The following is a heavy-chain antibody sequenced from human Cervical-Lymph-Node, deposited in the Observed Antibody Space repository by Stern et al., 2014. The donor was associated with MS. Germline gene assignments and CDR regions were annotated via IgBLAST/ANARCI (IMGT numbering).Heavy chain of an antibody. V-gene: IGHV1-69*01. CDR3: ARAAYSTSSYNY. J-gene: IGHJ4*02. D-gene: IGHD6-6*01. CDR1: GGTFNTNV. CDR2: IIPIFGTA. Sequence: VQLVESGAEVKKPGSSVKVSCKASGGTFNTNVISWVRQAPGQGLEWMGGIIPIFGTAIYAQKFQGRGTIIAKEFTCAVAMELRSLRSENTAVYYCARAAYSTSSYNYWGQGTLVIVSS.